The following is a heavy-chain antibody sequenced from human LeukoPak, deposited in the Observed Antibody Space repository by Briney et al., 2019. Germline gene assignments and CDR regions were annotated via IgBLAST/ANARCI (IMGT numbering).Heavy chain of an antibody. V-gene: IGHV4-34*01. CDR2: INHSGST. D-gene: IGHD6-19*01. Sequence: KTSETLSLTCAVYGGSFSGYYWSWIRQPPGKGLEWIGEINHSGSTNYNPSLKSRVTISVDTSKNQFSLKLSSVTAADTAVYYCARLYSSGWAKEYYFDYWGQGTLVTVSS. CDR1: GGSFSGYY. CDR3: ARLYSSGWAKEYYFDY. J-gene: IGHJ4*02.